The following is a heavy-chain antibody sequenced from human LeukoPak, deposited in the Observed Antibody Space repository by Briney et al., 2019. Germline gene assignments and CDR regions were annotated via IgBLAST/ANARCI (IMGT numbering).Heavy chain of an antibody. D-gene: IGHD3-22*01. V-gene: IGHV3-11*04. CDR2: ITSGGGFK. J-gene: IGHJ4*02. CDR3: ARVRPGSSGSYYRTC. Sequence: PGRSLRLSCVGAGFAFSDFHMSWIRQAPGKGLEWVSYITSGGGFKYYADSVKGRFSISRDDSKNSVFLQMNSLRVEDTAVYYCARVRPGSSGSYYRTCWGQGTLVTVSS. CDR1: GFAFSDFH.